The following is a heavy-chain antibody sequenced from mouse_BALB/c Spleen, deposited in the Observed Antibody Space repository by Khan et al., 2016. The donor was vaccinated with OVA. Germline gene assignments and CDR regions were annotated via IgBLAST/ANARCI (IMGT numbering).Heavy chain of an antibody. V-gene: IGHV3-2*02. Sequence: EVKLLESGPGLVKPSQSLSLTCTVTGYSLTSNYARNWIRQFPGNKLEWMGYINYSGSTSYTPSLKSRISITRDTSKNQFFLQLNSVTTEDTATYFCARGRAYWGQGTLVTVSA. D-gene: IGHD3-3*01. CDR1: GYSLTSNYA. CDR3: ARGRAY. J-gene: IGHJ3*01. CDR2: INYSGST.